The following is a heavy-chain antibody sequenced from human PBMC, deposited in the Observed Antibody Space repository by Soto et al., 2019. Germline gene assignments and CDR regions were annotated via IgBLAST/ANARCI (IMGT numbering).Heavy chain of an antibody. Sequence: GASVKVSCKASGYTFTSYTMHWVRQAPGQRLEWMGWINAGNGNTKYSQKFQGRVTITRDTSASTAYMELSSLRSEDTAVYYCARDIGPTPPTNWFDPWGQGTLVTVSS. J-gene: IGHJ5*02. D-gene: IGHD2-15*01. CDR3: ARDIGPTPPTNWFDP. V-gene: IGHV1-3*01. CDR2: INAGNGNT. CDR1: GYTFTSYT.